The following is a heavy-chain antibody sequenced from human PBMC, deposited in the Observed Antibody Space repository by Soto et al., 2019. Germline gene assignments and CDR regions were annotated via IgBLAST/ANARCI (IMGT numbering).Heavy chain of an antibody. CDR3: ARGLVSSMDWFDP. D-gene: IGHD6-13*01. CDR2: MNPNSGNT. J-gene: IGHJ5*02. V-gene: IGHV1-8*01. CDR1: GYTFTSYD. Sequence: ASVKVSCKASGYTFTSYDINWVRQATGQGLEWMGWMNPNSGNTGYAQKFQGRVTMTRNTSISTAYMELSSLRSEDTAVYYCARGLVSSMDWFDPWVQGTLVTVSS.